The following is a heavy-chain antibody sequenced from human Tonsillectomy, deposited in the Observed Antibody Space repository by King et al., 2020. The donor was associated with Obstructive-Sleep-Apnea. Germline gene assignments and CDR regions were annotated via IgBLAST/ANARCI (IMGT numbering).Heavy chain of an antibody. Sequence: QLVQSGGGLVQPGGSLRLSCAASGFTFSSYWMSWVRQAPGKGLEWLANIKQDGSEKYYVDSVKGRFTISSDNAKNSLFLQMNSLRAEDTAVYYCARVRGSYCLDVWGQGTTVTVSS. J-gene: IGHJ6*02. V-gene: IGHV3-7*03. CDR1: GFTFSSYW. CDR2: IKQDGSEK. D-gene: IGHD1-26*01. CDR3: ARVRGSYCLDV.